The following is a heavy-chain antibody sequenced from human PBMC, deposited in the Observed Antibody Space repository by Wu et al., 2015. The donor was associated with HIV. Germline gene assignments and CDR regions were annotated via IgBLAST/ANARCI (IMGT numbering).Heavy chain of an antibody. J-gene: IGHJ4*02. CDR3: ATERTVAITHFDS. CDR2: IVPILGIT. Sequence: AQLVQSGGEVKKPGAAVKVSCKASNYTFVSYGITWVRQAPRQGLEWMGRIVPILGITNFAQIFQGRFTMTADRFTNTAYMELSSLRSDDTAVYYCATERTVAITHFDSWDQGTLVTVSS. V-gene: IGHV1-18*01. D-gene: IGHD3-22*01. CDR1: NYTFVSYG.